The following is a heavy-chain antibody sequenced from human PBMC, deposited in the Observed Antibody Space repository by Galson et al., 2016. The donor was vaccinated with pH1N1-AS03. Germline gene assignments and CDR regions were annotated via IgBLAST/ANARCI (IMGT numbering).Heavy chain of an antibody. CDR1: GDSVLSDRAA. CDR2: TYLRSTWYH. D-gene: IGHD4-17*01. V-gene: IGHV6-1*01. J-gene: IGHJ4*02. Sequence: CAISGDSVLSDRAAWNWVRQSPSRGLEWLGRTYLRSTWYHDYAESMKSRIIINAHKSKNQFSLQLNSVTPEHTAVYYCVSDIYGEPLGEWGQGTLVTVSS. CDR3: VSDIYGEPLGE.